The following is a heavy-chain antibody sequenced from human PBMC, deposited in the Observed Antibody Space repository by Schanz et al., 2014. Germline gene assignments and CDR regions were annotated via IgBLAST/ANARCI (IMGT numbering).Heavy chain of an antibody. V-gene: IGHV1-8*01. Sequence: QVQLVQSGAEVKKPGASVKVSCRASGYTFTSYDFNWVRQAPGRGLEWMGWMNPDSGNTGFAQKFRGRVTMTRNTSMSTAYIELHILTSEDTAVYYCARGRTFDYWGQGTLVTVSS. CDR1: GYTFTSYD. CDR3: ARGRTFDY. J-gene: IGHJ4*02. CDR2: MNPDSGNT.